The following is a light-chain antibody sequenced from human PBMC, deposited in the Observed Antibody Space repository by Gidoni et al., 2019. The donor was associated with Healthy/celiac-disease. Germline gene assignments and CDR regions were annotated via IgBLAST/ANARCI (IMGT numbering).Light chain of an antibody. CDR3: QQYGSSLYT. Sequence: EIVLTQSPGTLSLSPGERATLSCRASQSVSSSYLAWYQQKPGQAPRLLIYGASSRATGIPDRFSGRGSGTDFTLTISRLEPEDFAVYYCQQYGSSLYTFXQXTKLEIK. CDR2: GAS. CDR1: QSVSSSY. V-gene: IGKV3-20*01. J-gene: IGKJ2*01.